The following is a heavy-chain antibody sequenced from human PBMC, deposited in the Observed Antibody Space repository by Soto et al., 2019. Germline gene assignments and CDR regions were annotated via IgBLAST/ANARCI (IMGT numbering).Heavy chain of an antibody. V-gene: IGHV1-18*01. CDR1: GYTFTSYG. Sequence: QVQLVQSGAEVKKPGASVKVSCKASGYTFTSYGISWVRQAPGQGLEWMGWISAYNGNTNYAQKLQGRVTMTTDTSTSTAYMELRSLRSDDTAVYYCARGSFGYCSSTSCFGSPGWFDPWGQGTLVTVSS. J-gene: IGHJ5*02. CDR3: ARGSFGYCSSTSCFGSPGWFDP. D-gene: IGHD2-2*01. CDR2: ISAYNGNT.